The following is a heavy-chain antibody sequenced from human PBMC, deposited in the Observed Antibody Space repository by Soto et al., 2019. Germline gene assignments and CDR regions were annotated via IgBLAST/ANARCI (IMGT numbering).Heavy chain of an antibody. CDR2: ISYDGSNK. CDR1: GFTFSSYA. Sequence: GGSLRLSCAASGFTFSSYAMHWVRQAPGKGLEWVAVISYDGSNKYYADSVKGRFTISRDNSKNTLYLQMNSLRAEDTAVDYCARDGKPEVEVDAWDIWGQGTMVTVSS. J-gene: IGHJ3*02. CDR3: ARDGKPEVEVDAWDI. D-gene: IGHD3-22*01. V-gene: IGHV3-30-3*01.